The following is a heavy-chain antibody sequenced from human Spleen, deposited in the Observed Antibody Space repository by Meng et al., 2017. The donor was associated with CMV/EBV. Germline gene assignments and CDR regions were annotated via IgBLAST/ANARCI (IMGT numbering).Heavy chain of an antibody. CDR3: AKQGTSGSRGAMDV. V-gene: IGHV3-23*03. D-gene: IGHD1-26*01. CDR1: GLNFNRYA. CDR2: IYSATSTT. Sequence: GGSLRLSCAASGLNFNRYAMSWVRQAPGKGLEWVSVIYSATSTTYYVESVKGRFAISRDISKSTLYLQMSSLRAEDTAVYYCAKQGTSGSRGAMDVWGQGTTVTVSS. J-gene: IGHJ6*02.